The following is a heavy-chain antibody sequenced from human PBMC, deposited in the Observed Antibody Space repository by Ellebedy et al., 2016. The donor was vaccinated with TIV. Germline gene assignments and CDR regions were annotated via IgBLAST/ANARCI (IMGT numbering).Heavy chain of an antibody. CDR1: GYTFSTYG. V-gene: IGHV1-18*01. CDR2: ISAYTDDT. CDR3: ARDSELDLRDSFDI. D-gene: IGHD3-9*01. J-gene: IGHJ3*02. Sequence: ASVKVSCKASGYTFSTYGSSWVRQAPGQGLKWLGWISAYTDDTNYARKPQGRLTMTTDTSTTTAYMELRSLRSDDTAVYYCARDSELDLRDSFDIWGQGTMVTVSS.